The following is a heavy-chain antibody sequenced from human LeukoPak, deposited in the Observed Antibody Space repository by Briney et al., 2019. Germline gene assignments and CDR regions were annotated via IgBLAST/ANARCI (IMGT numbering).Heavy chain of an antibody. CDR1: GGSFSGYY. CDR3: ARGPKTGYSSGWYWGYYYYGMDV. V-gene: IGHV4-34*01. J-gene: IGHJ6*02. CDR2: INHSGST. Sequence: KTSETLSLTCAAYGGSFSGYYWSWIRQPPGKGLEWIGEINHSGSTNYNPSLKSRVTISVDTSKDQFSLKLSSVTAADTAVYYCARGPKTGYSSGWYWGYYYYGMDVWGQGTTVTVSS. D-gene: IGHD6-19*01.